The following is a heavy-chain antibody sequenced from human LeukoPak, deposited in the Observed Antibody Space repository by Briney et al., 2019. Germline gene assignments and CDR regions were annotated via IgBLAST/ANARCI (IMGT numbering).Heavy chain of an antibody. CDR1: GFTFSSYW. D-gene: IGHD2-2*01. CDR3: ARGTGGYQLPLCYFDY. J-gene: IGHJ4*02. Sequence: PGGSLRLSCAASGFTFSSYWMSWVRQAPGKGLEWVANIKQDGSEKYYVDFVKGRFTISRDNAKNSLYLQMNSLRAEDTAVYYCARGTGGYQLPLCYFDYWGQGTLVTVSS. CDR2: IKQDGSEK. V-gene: IGHV3-7*01.